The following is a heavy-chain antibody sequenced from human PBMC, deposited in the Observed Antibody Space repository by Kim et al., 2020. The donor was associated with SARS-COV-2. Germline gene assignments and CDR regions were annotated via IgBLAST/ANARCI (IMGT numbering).Heavy chain of an antibody. Sequence: SETLSLTCTVSGGSISSGGYYWSWIRQHPGKGPEWIGYIYYSGSTYYNPSLKSRVTISVDTSKNQFSLKLSSVTAADTAVYYCARGVETPMVRGGYGMDVWGQGTTVTVSS. CDR2: IYYSGST. V-gene: IGHV4-31*03. CDR3: ARGVETPMVRGGYGMDV. D-gene: IGHD3-10*01. CDR1: GGSISSGGYY. J-gene: IGHJ6*02.